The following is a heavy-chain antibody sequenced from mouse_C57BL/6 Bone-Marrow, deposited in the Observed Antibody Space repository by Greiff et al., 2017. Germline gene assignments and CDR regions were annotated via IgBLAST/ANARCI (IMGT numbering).Heavy chain of an antibody. Sequence: DVKLQESGPVLVKPGASVKMSCKASGYTFTDYYMNWVKQSHGKSLEWIGVINPYNGGTSYNQKFKGKATLTVDKSSSTAYMELNSLTSEDSAVYYCARETLRGDYWGQGTTLTVSS. V-gene: IGHV1-19*01. CDR1: GYTFTDYY. J-gene: IGHJ2*01. CDR3: ARETLRGDY. CDR2: INPYNGGT.